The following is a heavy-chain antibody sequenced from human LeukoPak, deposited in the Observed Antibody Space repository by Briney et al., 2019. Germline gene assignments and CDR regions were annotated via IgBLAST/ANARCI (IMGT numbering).Heavy chain of an antibody. D-gene: IGHD5-12*01. CDR1: GFTFDDYA. J-gene: IGHJ5*02. CDR2: ISWNSGGI. Sequence: GGSLRLSCAASGFTFDDYAMHWVRQAPGRGLEWVSGISWNSGGIGYTDSVKGRFTISRDNAKNSLYLQMNSLRAEDTAVYYCARGALRFDPWGQGTLVTVSS. CDR3: ARGALRFDP. V-gene: IGHV3-9*01.